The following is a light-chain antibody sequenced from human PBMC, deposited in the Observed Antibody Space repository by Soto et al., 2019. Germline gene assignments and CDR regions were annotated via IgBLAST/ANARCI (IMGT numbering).Light chain of an antibody. CDR1: QSVSSSY. V-gene: IGKV3-20*01. Sequence: ELVLTQSPGTLSLSPGERATLSCRASQSVSSSYLAWYQQKPGQAPRPLIYGASSRATGIPARFSGSGSGTDFTLTISILEPEDFAVYYCQQYGSSPWTFGQRTKVEIK. J-gene: IGKJ1*01. CDR3: QQYGSSPWT. CDR2: GAS.